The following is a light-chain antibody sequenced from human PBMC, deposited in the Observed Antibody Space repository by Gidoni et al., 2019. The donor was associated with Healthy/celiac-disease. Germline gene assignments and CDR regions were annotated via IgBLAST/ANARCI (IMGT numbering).Light chain of an antibody. J-gene: IGKJ5*01. V-gene: IGKV3-11*01. CDR3: QQRSNWPT. CDR1: QSVSSY. CDR2: DAS. Sequence: EIVLTQSPATLSLSPGERATLSCRASQSVSSYLAWYQQKPGQAPRLLIYDASNRATGIPARFSGSGSGTDFTLTISSLEPEDFAAYYCQQRSNWPTFGQXTRLEIK.